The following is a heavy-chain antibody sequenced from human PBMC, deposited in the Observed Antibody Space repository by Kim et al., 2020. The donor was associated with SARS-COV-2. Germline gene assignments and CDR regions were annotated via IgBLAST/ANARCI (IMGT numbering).Heavy chain of an antibody. V-gene: IGHV4-4*09. Sequence: YNPSLKSRVTISVDTAKNQFYLQLSSVTAADTAVYYCARTGITETTSDYWGQGTPVTVSS. CDR3: ARTGITETTSDY. J-gene: IGHJ4*02. D-gene: IGHD1-7*01.